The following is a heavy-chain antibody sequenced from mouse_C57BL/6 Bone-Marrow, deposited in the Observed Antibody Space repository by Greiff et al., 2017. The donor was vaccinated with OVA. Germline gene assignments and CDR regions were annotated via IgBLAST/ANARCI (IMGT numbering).Heavy chain of an antibody. J-gene: IGHJ2*01. CDR3: ARRGLLLPYYFDY. D-gene: IGHD1-1*01. Sequence: GQVVESGGDLVKPGGSLKLSCAASGFTFSSYGMSWVRQTPDKRLEWVATISSGGSYTYYPDSVKGRFTISRDNAKNTLYLQMSSLKSEDTAMYYCARRGLLLPYYFDYWGQGTTLTVSS. CDR2: ISSGGSYT. V-gene: IGHV5-6*02. CDR1: GFTFSSYG.